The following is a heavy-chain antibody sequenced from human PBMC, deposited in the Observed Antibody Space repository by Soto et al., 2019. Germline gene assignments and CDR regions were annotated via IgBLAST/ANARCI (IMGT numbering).Heavy chain of an antibody. CDR2: IYQSGST. Sequence: QVQLQESGPGLVKPSVTLSLTCAVSSGSISSGHWWNWVRQPPGKGLEWIGEIYQSGSTHYNPSLKSRVTVSVDTSMNQFSLRLPSVTAADTAVYYCATNSYYSLGVWGQGTTVTVSS. CDR3: ATNSYYSLGV. J-gene: IGHJ6*02. V-gene: IGHV4-4*02. CDR1: SGSISSGHW.